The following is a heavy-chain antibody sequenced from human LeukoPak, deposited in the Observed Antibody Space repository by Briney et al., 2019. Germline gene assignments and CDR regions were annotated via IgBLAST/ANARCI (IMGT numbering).Heavy chain of an antibody. Sequence: PSETLSLTCTVSGGSISSGDYYWSWIRQPPGKGLEWIGYIYYSGSTYYNPSLKSRVTISVDTSKNQFSLKLSSVTAADTAVYYCARGVRSPDSSGYSYGFNYWGQGTLVTVSS. CDR3: ARGVRSPDSSGYSYGFNY. J-gene: IGHJ4*02. D-gene: IGHD5-18*01. V-gene: IGHV4-30-4*01. CDR1: GGSISSGDYY. CDR2: IYYSGST.